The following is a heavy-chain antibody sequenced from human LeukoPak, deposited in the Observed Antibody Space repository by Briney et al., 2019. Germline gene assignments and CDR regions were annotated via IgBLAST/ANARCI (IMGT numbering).Heavy chain of an antibody. CDR2: INPNSGDT. CDR1: VYTFTGYY. J-gene: IGHJ4*02. D-gene: IGHD3-3*01. CDR3: AASYDFWGGYLNHDY. V-gene: IGHV1-2*02. Sequence: GASVKGSCKASVYTFTGYYMHWGRQAPGQGLEWMGCINPNSGDTNSTQKLQGRVTMTRDTSISTAYMELSSLKSDDTAVYYCAASYDFWGGYLNHDYWGQGTLVTVSS.